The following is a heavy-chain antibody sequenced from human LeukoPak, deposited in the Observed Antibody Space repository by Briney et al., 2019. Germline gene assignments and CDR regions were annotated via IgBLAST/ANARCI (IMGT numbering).Heavy chain of an antibody. J-gene: IGHJ4*02. D-gene: IGHD4-17*01. Sequence: ASVKASCKASGYTFTGYYMHWVRQAPGQGLEWMGYIYPNSGATKYAQKFQGRVTMTTDTSTSTAYMELRSLRSDDTAVYYCARSTYGDLGYWGQGTLVTVSS. CDR1: GYTFTGYY. V-gene: IGHV1-2*02. CDR2: IYPNSGAT. CDR3: ARSTYGDLGY.